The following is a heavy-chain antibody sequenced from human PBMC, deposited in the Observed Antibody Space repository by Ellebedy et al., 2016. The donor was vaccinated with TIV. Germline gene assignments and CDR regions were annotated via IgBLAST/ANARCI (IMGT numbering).Heavy chain of an antibody. CDR1: GGSFSGYY. CDR3: ARGLTYYYGSGSYYPFPPRYYYGMDV. J-gene: IGHJ6*02. D-gene: IGHD3-10*01. Sequence: SETLSLTXAVYGGSFSGYYWSWIRQPPGRGLEWIGEINHSGSTNYNPSLKSRVTISVDTSKNQFSLKLSSVTAADTAVYYCARGLTYYYGSGSYYPFPPRYYYGMDVWGQGTTVTVSS. V-gene: IGHV4-34*01. CDR2: INHSGST.